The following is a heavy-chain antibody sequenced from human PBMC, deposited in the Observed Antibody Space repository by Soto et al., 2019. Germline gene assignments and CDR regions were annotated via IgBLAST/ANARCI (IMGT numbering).Heavy chain of an antibody. D-gene: IGHD2-2*01. CDR1: GGTFSSST. V-gene: IGHV1-69*02. CDR3: ASERCSSSSCGYGMDV. Sequence: QVQVVQSGAEVKKPGSSVKVSCKASGGTFSSSTVSWVRQAPGQGLEWMGRIIPILGVTNYAQKCQGRVTITADKSASTAYMELSGLRSEDTAMYYCASERCSSSSCGYGMDVWGQGTKVTVSS. J-gene: IGHJ6*02. CDR2: IIPILGVT.